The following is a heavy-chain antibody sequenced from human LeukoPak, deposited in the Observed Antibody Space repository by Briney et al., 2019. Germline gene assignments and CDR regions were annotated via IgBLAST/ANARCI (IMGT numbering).Heavy chain of an antibody. Sequence: ASVKVSCKASGYTFTSYGISWVRQAPGQGLEWMGWISAYNGNTNYAQKLQGRVTMTTDTSMSTAYMELRSLRSDDTAVYYCARDSTRLTTVTRSAFDIWGQGTMVTVSS. CDR2: ISAYNGNT. V-gene: IGHV1-18*01. J-gene: IGHJ3*02. CDR3: ARDSTRLTTVTRSAFDI. D-gene: IGHD4-17*01. CDR1: GYTFTSYG.